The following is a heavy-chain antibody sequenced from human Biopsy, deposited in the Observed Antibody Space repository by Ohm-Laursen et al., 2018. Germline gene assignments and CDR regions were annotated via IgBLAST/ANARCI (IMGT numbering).Heavy chain of an antibody. Sequence: SETLSLTCAVSAGSISGYYWSWIRQAPGKGLEWIGFIYYTGKTKSNPSLKSRLTMSVDTSKNQFSLNLTTVTTADTAVYYCAKNSGYSHDYWGPGILVTVPS. D-gene: IGHD3-22*01. J-gene: IGHJ4*01. CDR2: IYYTGKT. CDR3: AKNSGYSHDY. V-gene: IGHV4-59*03. CDR1: AGSISGYY.